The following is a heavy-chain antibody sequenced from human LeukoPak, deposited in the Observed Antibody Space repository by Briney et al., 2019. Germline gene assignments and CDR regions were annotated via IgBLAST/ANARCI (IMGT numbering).Heavy chain of an antibody. D-gene: IGHD3-3*01. V-gene: IGHV3-23*01. CDR3: AKDQAGYNFWSDS. J-gene: IGHJ4*02. CDR2: ISSGSDRT. CDR1: GFTFNTYW. Sequence: QPGGSLRISCTASGFTFNTYWMTWVRQAPGKGLEWVSAISSGSDRTNYGRSVKGRFTISRDNSKNTLYLQMNSLRADDTAVYYCAKDQAGYNFWSDSWGQGTLVTVSS.